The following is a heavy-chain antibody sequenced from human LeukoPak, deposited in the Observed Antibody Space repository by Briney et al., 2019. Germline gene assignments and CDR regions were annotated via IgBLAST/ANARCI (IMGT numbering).Heavy chain of an antibody. CDR2: INHSGST. D-gene: IGHD5-18*01. V-gene: IGHV4-34*01. CDR1: GGSFSGYY. Sequence: SETLSLTCAVYGGSFSGYYWSWIRQPPGKGLEWIGEINHSGSTNYNPSLKSRVTISRDTSKNQFSLKPSSVTAADTAVYYCARVTSGYSYGHFDYWGQGTLVTVSS. J-gene: IGHJ4*02. CDR3: ARVTSGYSYGHFDY.